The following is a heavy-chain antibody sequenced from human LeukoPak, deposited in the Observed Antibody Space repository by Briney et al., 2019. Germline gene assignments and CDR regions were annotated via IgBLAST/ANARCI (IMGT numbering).Heavy chain of an antibody. V-gene: IGHV4-39*01. CDR3: ARHAYYGAKDFDY. D-gene: IGHD4-23*01. J-gene: IGHJ4*02. CDR1: GDSISSSSYY. Sequence: SETLSLTCIVSGDSISSSSYYWGWIRQPPGTGLEWIGSIYNSGSTHYNPSLKSRVTISADTSKNQFSLKLSSVTAADTAVYYCARHAYYGAKDFDYWGQGTLVTVSS. CDR2: IYNSGST.